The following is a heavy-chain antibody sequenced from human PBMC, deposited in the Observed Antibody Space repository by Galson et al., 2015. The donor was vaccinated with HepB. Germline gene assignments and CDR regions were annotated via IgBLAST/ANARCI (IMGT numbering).Heavy chain of an antibody. D-gene: IGHD2-2*02. J-gene: IGHJ5*02. V-gene: IGHV4-34*01. CDR2: INHSGST. CDR1: GGSFSGYY. CDR3: ATRPGGDCSSTSCYTDNWFDP. Sequence: ETLSLTCAVYGGSFSGYYWSWIRQPPGKGLEWIGEINHSGSTNYNASLKSRVTISVDTSKNQFSLKLSSVTAADTAVYYCATRPGGDCSSTSCYTDNWFDPWGQGTQVTVSS.